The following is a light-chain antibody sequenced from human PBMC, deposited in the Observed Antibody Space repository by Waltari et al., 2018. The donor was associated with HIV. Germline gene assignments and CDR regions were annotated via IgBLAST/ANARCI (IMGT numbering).Light chain of an antibody. J-gene: IGLJ2*01. CDR3: SSYTSSSTLVV. Sequence: QSALTQPASVSGSPGQSITISCTGTSSDVGGYNYVSWYQQHPGKAPNLMIYEVSNRPSGVSNRVSGAKSGNTASLTSSGLQAEDEADYYCSSYTSSSTLVVFGGGTKLTVL. CDR1: SSDVGGYNY. CDR2: EVS. V-gene: IGLV2-14*01.